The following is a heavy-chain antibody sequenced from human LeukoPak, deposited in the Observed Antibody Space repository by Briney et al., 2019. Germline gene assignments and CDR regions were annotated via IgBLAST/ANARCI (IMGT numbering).Heavy chain of an antibody. V-gene: IGHV3-64*01. CDR3: ATEGAVNEYGAKRPFDY. Sequence: GGSLRLSCAASGFPFSTYSMTWVRQPPGKGLEYVSAISNNGGSTHYVNSVKGRFTISRDNSKNTLYLQMGSLRPEDMGVYFCATEGAVNEYGAKRPFDYWGQGTMVTVSS. CDR2: ISNNGGST. CDR1: GFPFSTYS. J-gene: IGHJ4*02. D-gene: IGHD4/OR15-4a*01.